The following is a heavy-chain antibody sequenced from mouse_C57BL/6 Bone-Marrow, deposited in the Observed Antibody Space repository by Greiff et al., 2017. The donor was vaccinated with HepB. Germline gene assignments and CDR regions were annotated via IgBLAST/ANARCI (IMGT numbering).Heavy chain of an antibody. CDR1: GFTFSSYA. D-gene: IGHD3-2*02. CDR3: AREVDSSGYGDY. Sequence: EVKLQESGGGLVKPGGSLKLSCAASGFTFSSYAMSWVRQTPEKRLEWVATISDGGSYTYYPDNVKGRFTISRDNAKNNLYLQMSHLKSEDTAMYYCAREVDSSGYGDYWGQGTTLTVSS. CDR2: ISDGGSYT. V-gene: IGHV5-4*01. J-gene: IGHJ2*01.